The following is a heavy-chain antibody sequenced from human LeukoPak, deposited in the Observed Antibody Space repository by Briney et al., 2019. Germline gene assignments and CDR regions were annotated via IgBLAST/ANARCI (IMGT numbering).Heavy chain of an antibody. CDR1: GGSISSYY. V-gene: IGHV4-59*01. D-gene: IGHD5-18*01. CDR3: ARGPHTRGDSH. CDR2: ISYSGST. Sequence: SETLSLTCTVSGGSISSYYWSWIRQPPGKGLEWIGYISYSGSTNYNPSLKSRLTISVDTSKNQFSLKLTSVTAADTAVYYCARGPHTRGDSHWGQGTLVTVSS. J-gene: IGHJ4*02.